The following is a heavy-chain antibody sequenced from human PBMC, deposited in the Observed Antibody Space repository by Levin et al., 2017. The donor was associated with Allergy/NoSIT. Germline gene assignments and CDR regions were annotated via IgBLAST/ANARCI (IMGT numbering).Heavy chain of an antibody. Sequence: GGSLRLSCAASGFTFSSYWMHWVRQAPGKGLVWVARINSDGVSTTYADSVKGRFTISRDNAKNTLYLQMNSLRAEDTAVYYCAKGGTRVIDYWGQGTLVTVSS. CDR3: AKGGTRVIDY. CDR2: INSDGVST. V-gene: IGHV3-74*01. D-gene: IGHD3-16*01. J-gene: IGHJ4*02. CDR1: GFTFSSYW.